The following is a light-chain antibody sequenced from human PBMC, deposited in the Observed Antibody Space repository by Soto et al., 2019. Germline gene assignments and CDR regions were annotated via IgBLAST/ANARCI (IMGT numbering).Light chain of an antibody. CDR2: EVS. CDR3: SSYTSSTAYV. J-gene: IGLJ1*01. V-gene: IGLV2-14*01. Sequence: VLTQPASVSGSPGQSITISCTGTSSDVGGYNYVSWYQLHPGKAPKLMVYEVSNRPSGVSNRFSGSKSGNTASLTISGLQAEDEADYYCSSYTSSTAYVFGTGTKVTVL. CDR1: SSDVGGYNY.